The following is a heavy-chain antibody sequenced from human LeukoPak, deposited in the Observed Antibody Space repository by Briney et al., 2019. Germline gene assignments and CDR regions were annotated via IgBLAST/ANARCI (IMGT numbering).Heavy chain of an antibody. J-gene: IGHJ3*02. CDR1: GFTFSSYA. Sequence: GGSLRLSCAASGFTFSSYAMGWVRQAPGKGLEWVSVISGSGGSTYYADSVKGRFTISRDNSKNTLYLQMNSLRAEDTAVYYCARDGYNYGAFDIWGQGTMVTVSS. CDR2: ISGSGGST. CDR3: ARDGYNYGAFDI. V-gene: IGHV3-23*01. D-gene: IGHD5-24*01.